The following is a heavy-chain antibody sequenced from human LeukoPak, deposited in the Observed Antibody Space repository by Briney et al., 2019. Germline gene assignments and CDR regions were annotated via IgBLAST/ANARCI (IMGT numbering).Heavy chain of an antibody. CDR1: GFTFSSYE. V-gene: IGHV3-48*03. Sequence: QTGGSLRLSCAASGFTFSSYEMNWVRQAPGKGLEWVSYISSSGSTIYYADSVKGRFTISRDNAKNSLYLQMNSLRAEDTAVYYCARAITDSSGWYWGPRRYYFDYWGQGTLVTVSS. D-gene: IGHD6-19*01. CDR2: ISSSGSTI. CDR3: ARAITDSSGWYWGPRRYYFDY. J-gene: IGHJ4*02.